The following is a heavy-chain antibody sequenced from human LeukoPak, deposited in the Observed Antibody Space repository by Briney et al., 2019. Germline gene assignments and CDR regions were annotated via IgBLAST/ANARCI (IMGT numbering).Heavy chain of an antibody. J-gene: IGHJ6*03. CDR3: ARKGDYDSSGYMDV. Sequence: GGSLRLSCAASRFTFSTSEMNWVRQAPGKGLEWVSYISSSGGTIYYADSVKGRFTISRDNAKNSLYLQMYSLRAEDTAVYYCARKGDYDSSGYMDVWGKGTTVTVSS. CDR2: ISSSGGTI. D-gene: IGHD3-22*01. V-gene: IGHV3-48*03. CDR1: RFTFSTSE.